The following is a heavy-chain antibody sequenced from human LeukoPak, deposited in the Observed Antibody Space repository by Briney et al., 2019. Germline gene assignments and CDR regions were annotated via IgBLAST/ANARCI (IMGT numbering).Heavy chain of an antibody. D-gene: IGHD4-23*01. Sequence: SETLSLTCAVYGGSFSGYYWSWIRQPPGKGLEWIGENNHSGSTNYNPSLKSRVTISVDTSKNQFSLNLYSVTAADTAVYYCARLPYGGNSAFDFWGRGTRVTVSS. CDR1: GGSFSGYY. J-gene: IGHJ4*02. CDR2: NNHSGST. CDR3: ARLPYGGNSAFDF. V-gene: IGHV4-34*01.